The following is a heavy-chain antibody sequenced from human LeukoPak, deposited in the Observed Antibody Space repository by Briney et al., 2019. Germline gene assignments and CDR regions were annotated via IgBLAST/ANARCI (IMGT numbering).Heavy chain of an antibody. CDR3: RDPFDY. J-gene: IGHJ4*02. V-gene: IGHV3-30*02. CDR2: IQYDGSDK. CDR1: GFTFSSYG. Sequence: GGSLRLSCAASGFTFSSYGMHWVRQAPGKGLEWVAFIQYDGSDKYYADSVKGRFTISRDNSKNTMYLQMNSLRAEDTAVYYCRDPFDYWGQGSIVTVSS.